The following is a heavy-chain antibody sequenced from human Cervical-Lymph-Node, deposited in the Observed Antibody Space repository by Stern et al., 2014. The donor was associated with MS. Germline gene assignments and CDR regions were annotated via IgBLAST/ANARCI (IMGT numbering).Heavy chain of an antibody. D-gene: IGHD4-17*01. V-gene: IGHV5-51*01. CDR1: GFSFNNYW. Sequence: EMQLVESGAELKKPGESLKISCKGSGFSFNNYWIGWVRQMPGKGLEWMGIIYPHDSDTRYSPSFQGQVTISADKSISTAYLQWSSLKASDTAVYYCARQGADGALRRRDYYFDSWGPGTLVTVSS. J-gene: IGHJ4*02. CDR2: IYPHDSDT. CDR3: ARQGADGALRRRDYYFDS.